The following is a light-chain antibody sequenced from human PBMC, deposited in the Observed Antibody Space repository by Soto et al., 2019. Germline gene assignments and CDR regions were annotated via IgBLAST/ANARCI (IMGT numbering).Light chain of an antibody. CDR2: DAS. CDR3: QQYDNLPQAFT. CDR1: QDISNY. V-gene: IGKV1-33*01. Sequence: DIPMTQSPSSLSASVGDRVTITCQASQDISNYLNWYQQKPGKAPKLLIYDASNLETGDPSRFKESKYKTNFTFTISSLQPEDIATYYCQQYDNLPQAFTFGPGTKVDIK. J-gene: IGKJ3*01.